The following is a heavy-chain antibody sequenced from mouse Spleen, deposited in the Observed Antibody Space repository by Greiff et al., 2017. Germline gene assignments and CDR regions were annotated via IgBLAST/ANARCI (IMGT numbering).Heavy chain of an antibody. J-gene: IGHJ2*01. V-gene: IGHV5-6-3*01. Sequence: EVKVVESGGGLVQPGGSLKLSCAASGFTFSSYGMSWVRQTPDKRLELVATINSNGGSTYYPDSVKGRFTISRDNAKNTLYLQMSSLKSEDTAMYYCARYGNYVDYFDYWGQGTTLTVSS. CDR2: INSNGGST. D-gene: IGHD2-10*02. CDR1: GFTFSSYG. CDR3: ARYGNYVDYFDY.